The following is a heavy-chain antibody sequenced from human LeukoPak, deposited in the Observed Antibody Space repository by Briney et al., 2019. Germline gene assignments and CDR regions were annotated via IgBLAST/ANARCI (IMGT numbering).Heavy chain of an antibody. Sequence: GGSLRLSCAASGFTFSSHWMHWVRQAPGKGLVWVSRIDAEGSGTTYVDSVKGRFTNSRDNAKSTLYLQMYSLRAEDTAVYYCARGSGEGATDYWGQGTLVTVSS. CDR2: IDAEGSGT. D-gene: IGHD1-26*01. V-gene: IGHV3-74*01. CDR1: GFTFSSHW. CDR3: ARGSGEGATDY. J-gene: IGHJ4*02.